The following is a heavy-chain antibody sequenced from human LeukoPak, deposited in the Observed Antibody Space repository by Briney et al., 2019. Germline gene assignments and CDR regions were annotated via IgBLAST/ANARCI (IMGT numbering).Heavy chain of an antibody. J-gene: IGHJ4*02. V-gene: IGHV3-23*01. CDR3: AKGAKGGSLSTIDY. D-gene: IGHD1-26*01. CDR2: ISNTGSDT. Sequence: GGCLRLSCAASGFTFSSSAMTWVRQAPGMGLKWVSTISNTGSDTYYADSVKGRFTISRDSSKNTLDLQMNSLRAEDAAVYYCAKGAKGGSLSTIDYWGQGTLVTVSS. CDR1: GFTFSSSA.